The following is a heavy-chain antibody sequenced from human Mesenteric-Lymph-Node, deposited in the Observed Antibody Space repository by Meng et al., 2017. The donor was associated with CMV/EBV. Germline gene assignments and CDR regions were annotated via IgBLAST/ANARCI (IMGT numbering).Heavy chain of an antibody. CDR2: IYYSGST. J-gene: IGHJ5*02. D-gene: IGHD3-10*01. Sequence: QLQRQESGPGLVQPSETLSLPCTVPGGSISSSSYYWGWIRQPPGKGLEWIGSIYYSGSTYYNPSLKSRVTISVDTSKNQFSLKLSSVTAADTAVYYCARPHYYGSGSSPWFDPWGQGTLVTVSS. CDR1: GGSISSSSYY. CDR3: ARPHYYGSGSSPWFDP. V-gene: IGHV4-39*01.